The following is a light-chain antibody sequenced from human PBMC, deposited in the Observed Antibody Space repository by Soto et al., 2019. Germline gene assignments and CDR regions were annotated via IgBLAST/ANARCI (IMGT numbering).Light chain of an antibody. J-gene: IGKJ4*01. CDR1: QDISSS. Sequence: AIQLTQSPSSLSASVGDRVTITCRASQDISSSLAWYQQKAGKAPKLLIYGASILQSGVPSGFSGSGFGTDFTLTISSLRAEDFAIYFCQQTKSYPSTIGGRTRVEI. V-gene: IGKV1-13*02. CDR2: GAS. CDR3: QQTKSYPST.